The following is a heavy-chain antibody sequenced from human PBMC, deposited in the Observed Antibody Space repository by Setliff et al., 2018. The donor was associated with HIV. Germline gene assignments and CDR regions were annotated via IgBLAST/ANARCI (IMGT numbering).Heavy chain of an antibody. V-gene: IGHV1-24*01. CDR1: GYTLTELS. J-gene: IGHJ3*02. CDR3: ATVSHTNVAAQDAFDI. Sequence: GASVKVSCKVSGYTLTELSRHWVRQAPGKGLEWMGGFDPEDGNTIYAQKFQGRVTMTADTSTDTAYMELSSLRSEDTAVYYCATVSHTNVAAQDAFDIWGQGTMVTVSS. D-gene: IGHD6-19*01. CDR2: FDPEDGNT.